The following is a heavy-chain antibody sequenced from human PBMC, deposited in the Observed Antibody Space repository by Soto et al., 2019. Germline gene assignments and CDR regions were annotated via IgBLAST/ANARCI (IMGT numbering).Heavy chain of an antibody. CDR1: GGSSSSGDYY. V-gene: IGHV4-30-4*01. D-gene: IGHD2-15*01. CDR2: IYYSGST. J-gene: IGHJ5*02. Sequence: SETLSLTCTVSGGSSSSGDYYWSWIRQPPGKGLEWIGYIYYSGSTYYNPSLKSRVTISVDTSKNQFSLKLSSVTAADTAVYYCARGAVVAASNTWFDPWGQGTLVTVSS. CDR3: ARGAVVAASNTWFDP.